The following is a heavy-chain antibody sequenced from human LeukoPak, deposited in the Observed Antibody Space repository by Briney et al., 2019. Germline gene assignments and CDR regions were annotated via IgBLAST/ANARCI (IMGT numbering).Heavy chain of an antibody. Sequence: GESLKISSYASGYSFINYGIAWVRQMPGKGLEWMGTIYPADSDTRYSPSFQGQVTISVDKSISTAYLQWSTLTASDTAMYYCATRRQTALPGTHGYYYYYMDVWGKGTTVTVSS. CDR1: GYSFINYG. J-gene: IGHJ6*03. D-gene: IGHD6-13*01. CDR2: IYPADSDT. CDR3: ATRRQTALPGTHGYYYYYMDV. V-gene: IGHV5-51*01.